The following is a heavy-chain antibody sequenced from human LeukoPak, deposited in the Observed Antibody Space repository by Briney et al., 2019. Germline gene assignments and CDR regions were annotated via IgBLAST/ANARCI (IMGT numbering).Heavy chain of an antibody. D-gene: IGHD3-10*01. Sequence: GGSLRLSCAASGFTFSSYAMSWVRQAPGKGLEWVSVISGSGGTTYYADSVKGRFTISRDNSKNTLYLQMNSLRAEDTAVYYCANVLGTGNAFDIWGQGTMVTVSS. CDR1: GFTFSSYA. V-gene: IGHV3-23*01. CDR2: ISGSGGTT. J-gene: IGHJ3*02. CDR3: ANVLGTGNAFDI.